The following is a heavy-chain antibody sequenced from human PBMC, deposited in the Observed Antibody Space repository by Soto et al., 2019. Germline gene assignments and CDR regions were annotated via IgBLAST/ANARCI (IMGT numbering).Heavy chain of an antibody. Sequence: QVQLVQSGAEVKKPGSSVKVSCKASGGTFSSYTISWVRQAPGQGLEWMGRIIPILGIANYAQKFQGRVKITADKSTRTADMELSSLRSEDTAVYYCARDLSLGFLDVWGKGTTVTVSS. J-gene: IGHJ6*04. D-gene: IGHD3-16*01. CDR1: GGTFSSYT. CDR3: ARDLSLGFLDV. V-gene: IGHV1-69*08. CDR2: IIPILGIA.